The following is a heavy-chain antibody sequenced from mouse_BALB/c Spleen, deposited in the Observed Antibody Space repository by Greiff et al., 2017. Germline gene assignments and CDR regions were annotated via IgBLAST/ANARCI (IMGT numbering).Heavy chain of an antibody. CDR2: ISYSGST. D-gene: IGHD2-4*01. CDR3: ARIYYDYDGPFDY. V-gene: IGHV3-8*02. Sequence: EVMLVESGPSLVKPSQTLSLTCSVTGDSITSGYWNWIRKFPGNKLEYMGYISYSGSTYYNPSLKSRISITRDTSKNQYYLQLNSVTTEDTATYYCARIYYDYDGPFDYWGQGTTLTVSS. J-gene: IGHJ2*01. CDR1: GDSITSGY.